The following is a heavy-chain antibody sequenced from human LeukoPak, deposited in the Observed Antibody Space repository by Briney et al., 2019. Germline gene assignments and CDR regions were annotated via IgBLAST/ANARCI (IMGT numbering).Heavy chain of an antibody. CDR2: ISRSGST. CDR3: ATQRSYYYYYMDV. V-gene: IGHV3-23*01. Sequence: PGGSLRLSCSASGFTFSTYDMQWVRQAPGMGLEWVSGISRSGSTYYTDSVKGRFTISRDNSKNTLYLQMNSLRAEDTAVYYCATQRSYYYYYMDVWGKGTTVTVSS. CDR1: GFTFSTYD. J-gene: IGHJ6*03.